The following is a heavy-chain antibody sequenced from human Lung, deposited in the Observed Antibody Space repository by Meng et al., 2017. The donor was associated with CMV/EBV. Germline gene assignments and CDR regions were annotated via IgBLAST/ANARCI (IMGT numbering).Heavy chain of an antibody. J-gene: IGHJ4*02. Sequence: GGGVRPWVTLGCSLANSGFCVPAYHMHWVRPVPGKGLEWVTVDGNNKYYADSVKGSFTISRDNSRNTLHLQIDSLRTEDTAIYYCAREHLELQGTVDYWGQGTLVTVSS. V-gene: IGHV3-30*03. CDR3: AREHLELQGTVDY. CDR2: DGNNK. CDR1: GFCVPAYH. D-gene: IGHD1-7*01.